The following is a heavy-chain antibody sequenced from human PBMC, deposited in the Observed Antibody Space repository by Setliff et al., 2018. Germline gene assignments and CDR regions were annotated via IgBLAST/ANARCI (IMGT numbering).Heavy chain of an antibody. CDR2: IIPVFRTA. V-gene: IGHV1-69*06. Sequence: GASVKVSCKASGDTFSTYALSWVRQAPGQGLEWMGRIIPVFRTANYAQKFQDRITITADTSTSTSYMELRSLTSDDTAVYFCARSFNSGFYHQRDAYDIWGQGTLVTVSS. D-gene: IGHD5-12*01. CDR1: GDTFSTYA. CDR3: ARSFNSGFYHQRDAYDI. J-gene: IGHJ3*02.